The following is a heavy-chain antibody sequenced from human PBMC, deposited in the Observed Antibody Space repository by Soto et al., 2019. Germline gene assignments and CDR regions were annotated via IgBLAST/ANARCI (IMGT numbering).Heavy chain of an antibody. V-gene: IGHV1-18*01. Sequence: QVQLVQSGAEVKKPGASVKVSCKASGYTFTSYGISWVRQAPGQGLEWMGWISAYNGNTNYAQKLQGRVTMTTDTSTSTAYMELRSLRSDDTAVYYCSRVKVPCRDYGSGSYHLDYWGQGTLVTVAS. CDR2: ISAYNGNT. CDR1: GYTFTSYG. J-gene: IGHJ4*02. CDR3: SRVKVPCRDYGSGSYHLDY. D-gene: IGHD3-10*01.